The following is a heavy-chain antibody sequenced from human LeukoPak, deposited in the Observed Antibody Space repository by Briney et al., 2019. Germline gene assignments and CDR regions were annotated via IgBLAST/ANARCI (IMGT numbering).Heavy chain of an antibody. V-gene: IGHV3-30*18. CDR1: GFTFNSYG. J-gene: IGHJ4*02. Sequence: GGSQTLFCVGTGFTFNSYGMHWVRQAPGKGLEWVAVVSFDGYNKYYADSVKGRFTISRDNPGRSVYLQMNSLTSEDTAVYFCAKTQRLIDFFDSCGQGILVTVSP. CDR2: VSFDGYNK. CDR3: AKTQRLIDFFDS. D-gene: IGHD1-1*01.